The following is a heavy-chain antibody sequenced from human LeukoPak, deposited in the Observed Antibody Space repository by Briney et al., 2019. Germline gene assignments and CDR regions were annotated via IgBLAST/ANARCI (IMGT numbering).Heavy chain of an antibody. D-gene: IGHD3-16*01. V-gene: IGHV4-34*01. J-gene: IGHJ6*03. CDR3: ARETSQKGAHYMDV. CDR1: GGSFSGYY. Sequence: TASETLSLTCAVYGGSFSGYYWSWIRQPPGKGLEWIGEINHSGSTNYNPSLKSRVTISVDTSKNQFSLKLSSVTAADTAVYYCARETSQKGAHYMDVWGKGTTVTISS. CDR2: INHSGST.